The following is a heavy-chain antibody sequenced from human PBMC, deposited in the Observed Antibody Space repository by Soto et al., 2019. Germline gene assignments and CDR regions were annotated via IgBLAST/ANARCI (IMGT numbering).Heavy chain of an antibody. CDR3: ATMAGTYPY. D-gene: IGHD1-26*01. V-gene: IGHV3-74*03. CDR1: GFAFSRFP. J-gene: IGHJ4*02. CDR2: IDPXGNDK. Sequence: GXSLRLSCAASGFAFSRFPMHWVRQAPGKGLVWVXSIDPXGNDKTYAESVXGRYTISXXKANNIVYLQMSSLRAEATALYYCATMAGTYPYWRKGTLVTVSS.